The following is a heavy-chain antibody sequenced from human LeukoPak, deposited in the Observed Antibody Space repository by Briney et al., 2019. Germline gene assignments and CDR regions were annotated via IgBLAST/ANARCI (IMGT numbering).Heavy chain of an antibody. CDR1: GFTFSNYD. CDR2: IWYDGRNK. Sequence: TGGSLRLSCAASGFTFSNYDMHWVRQAPGKGLEWVAVIWYDGRNKYYADSVKGRFTISRDNSKSTLYLQMNSLRAEDTAVYYCARGGYYDSSGYYFSDYWGQGTLVTVSP. J-gene: IGHJ4*02. CDR3: ARGGYYDSSGYYFSDY. V-gene: IGHV3-33*01. D-gene: IGHD3-22*01.